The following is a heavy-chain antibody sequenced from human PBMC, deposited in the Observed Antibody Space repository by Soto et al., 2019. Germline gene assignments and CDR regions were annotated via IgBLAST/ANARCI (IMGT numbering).Heavy chain of an antibody. CDR1: GDSMTRSVW. Sequence: SETLSLTCTVSGDSMTRSVWWTWVRQPPGKGLEWIGEVFHTGNTNYNPSLKSRVTMSVDKSTNEVSLKVTSVTAADTAIYYCARKAWVRFDYWGQGALVTVSS. CDR2: VFHTGNT. V-gene: IGHV4-4*02. J-gene: IGHJ4*02. D-gene: IGHD7-27*01. CDR3: ARKAWVRFDY.